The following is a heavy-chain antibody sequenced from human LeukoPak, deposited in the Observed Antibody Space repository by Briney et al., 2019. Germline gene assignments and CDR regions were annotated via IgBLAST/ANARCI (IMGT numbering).Heavy chain of an antibody. J-gene: IGHJ5*02. CDR3: ARAIDAYSSNRNWFDP. V-gene: IGHV1-69*06. D-gene: IGHD6-13*01. CDR1: GGTFSSYA. Sequence: SVKVSCKASGGTFSSYAISWVRQAPGQGLEWMGGIIPIFGTANYAQKFQGRVTITADKSTSTAYMELNSLRAEDTAVYYCARAIDAYSSNRNWFDPWGQGTLVTVSS. CDR2: IIPIFGTA.